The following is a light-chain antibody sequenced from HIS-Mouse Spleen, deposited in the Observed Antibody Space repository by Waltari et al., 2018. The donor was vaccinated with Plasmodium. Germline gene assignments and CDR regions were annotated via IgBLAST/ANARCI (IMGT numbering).Light chain of an antibody. V-gene: IGKV1-6*01. CDR2: AAS. Sequence: AIQMTQSPSSLSASVGDRVTITCWASQGIRNDLGWYQQKPGKAPTLLISAASSLQSGVPSRFSGSGSGTDFTLTISSLQPEDFATYDCLQDYNYPYTFGQGTKLEIK. J-gene: IGKJ2*01. CDR1: QGIRND. CDR3: LQDYNYPYT.